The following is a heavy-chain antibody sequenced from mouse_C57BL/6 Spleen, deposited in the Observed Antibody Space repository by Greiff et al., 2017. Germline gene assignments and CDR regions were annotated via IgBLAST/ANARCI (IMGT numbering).Heavy chain of an antibody. J-gene: IGHJ4*01. V-gene: IGHV14-2*01. CDR1: GFNIKDYY. D-gene: IGHD1-1*01. CDR2: IDPEDGET. Sequence: EVKLQESGAELVKPGASVKLSCTASGFNIKDYYMHWVKQRTEQGLEWIGRIDPEDGETKYAPKFQGKAPITADKSSNTAYLQLSSLTSEDTAVYYCARAPYGSSFYYAMDYWGQGTSVTVSS. CDR3: ARAPYGSSFYYAMDY.